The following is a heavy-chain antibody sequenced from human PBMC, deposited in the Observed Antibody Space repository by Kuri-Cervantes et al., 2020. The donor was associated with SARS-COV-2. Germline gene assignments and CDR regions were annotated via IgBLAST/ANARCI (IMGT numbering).Heavy chain of an antibody. Sequence: TVSCKGSGYRFTSYWTGWVRQVPGKGLEWMGILYPGNSDTRYSPSFQGQVTISADRSLSTAPLQWGSLHGSDTALYYLARLESSSSVRIVRSVYLWYRCQGTLVTVSS. CDR2: LYPGNSDT. D-gene: IGHD6-13*01. V-gene: IGHV5-51*01. CDR1: GYRFTSYW. CDR3: ARLESSSSVRIVRSVYLWY. J-gene: IGHJ4*02.